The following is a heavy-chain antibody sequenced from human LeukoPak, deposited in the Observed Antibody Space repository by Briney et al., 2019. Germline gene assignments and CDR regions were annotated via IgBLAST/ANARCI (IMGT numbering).Heavy chain of an antibody. CDR2: INPNSGGT. Sequence: ASVKVSCKASGYTFTGYYMHWVRQAPGQGLEWMGWINPNSGGTNYAQKFQGRVTMTRDTSISTAYMELSRLRSDDTAVYYCARDSYTALEAWFDPWGQGTLVTVSS. V-gene: IGHV1-2*02. J-gene: IGHJ5*02. CDR3: ARDSYTALEAWFDP. D-gene: IGHD5-18*01. CDR1: GYTFTGYY.